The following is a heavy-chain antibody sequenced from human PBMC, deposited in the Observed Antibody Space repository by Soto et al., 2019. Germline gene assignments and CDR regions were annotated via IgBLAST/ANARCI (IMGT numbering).Heavy chain of an antibody. CDR3: ARGAYYDFWSGYYC. CDR2: IYYTETT. Sequence: PSETLSLTCTVSGGSISNYYWSWIRQPPGKGLEWIGYIYYTETTYYSPSLQSRVTISVDTSKKQFSLKLTSVTAADTAVYYCARGAYYDFWSGYYCWGQGTLVTVSS. CDR1: GGSISNYY. D-gene: IGHD3-3*01. V-gene: IGHV4-59*01. J-gene: IGHJ4*02.